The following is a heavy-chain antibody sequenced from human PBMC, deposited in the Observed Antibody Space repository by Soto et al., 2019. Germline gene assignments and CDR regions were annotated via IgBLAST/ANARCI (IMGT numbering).Heavy chain of an antibody. CDR3: AKDSEPLRGMIVVVIRAFDY. V-gene: IGHV3-23*01. D-gene: IGHD3-22*01. J-gene: IGHJ4*02. Sequence: GGSLRLSCAASGFTFSSYAMSWVRQAPGKGLEWVSAISGSGGSTYYADSVKGRFTISRDNSKNTLYLQMNSLRAEDTAVYYCAKDSEPLRGMIVVVIRAFDYWGQGTLVTVSS. CDR1: GFTFSSYA. CDR2: ISGSGGST.